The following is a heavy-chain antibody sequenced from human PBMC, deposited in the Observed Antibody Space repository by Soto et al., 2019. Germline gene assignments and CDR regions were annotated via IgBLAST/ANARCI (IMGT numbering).Heavy chain of an antibody. D-gene: IGHD3-10*01. V-gene: IGHV1-2*02. CDR3: ARDRDYGNFDH. CDR1: GYSFSIYY. J-gene: IGHJ4*02. Sequence: RASVKVSCKASGYSFSIYYINWVRQAPGQGLEWLGWINPNTGATNSAQIFEGRVTMTRDTSTTTAYMELTRLTSGDSAVYYCARDRDYGNFDHWGQGTLVTVSS. CDR2: INPNTGAT.